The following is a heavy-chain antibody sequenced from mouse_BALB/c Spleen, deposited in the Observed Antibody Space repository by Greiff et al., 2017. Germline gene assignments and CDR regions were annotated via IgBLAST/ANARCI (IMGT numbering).Heavy chain of an antibody. Sequence: EVQLQQSGAELVRSGASVKLSCTASGFNIKDYYMHWVKQRPEQGLEWIGWIDPENGDTEYAPKFQGKATMTADTSSNTAYLQLSSLTSEDTAVYYCNGGDWVDYWGQGTTLTVSA. V-gene: IGHV14-4*02. CDR1: GFNIKDYY. J-gene: IGHJ2*01. CDR2: IDPENGDT. CDR3: NGGDWVDY. D-gene: IGHD4-1*01.